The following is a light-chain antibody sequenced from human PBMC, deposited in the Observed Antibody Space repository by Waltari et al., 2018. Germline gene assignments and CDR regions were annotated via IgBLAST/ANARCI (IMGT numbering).Light chain of an antibody. CDR3: QQASSFPFT. V-gene: IGKV1D-12*01. Sequence: DIQMAQSPSSVSASVGDRVIITCRASQDITTWLAWYQQRPGKAPSLLISAASTLQSGVPGRFSGKGSGTEFSLTINSLQPEDYATYFCQQASSFPFTFGPGTKVDIK. J-gene: IGKJ3*01. CDR1: QDITTW. CDR2: AAS.